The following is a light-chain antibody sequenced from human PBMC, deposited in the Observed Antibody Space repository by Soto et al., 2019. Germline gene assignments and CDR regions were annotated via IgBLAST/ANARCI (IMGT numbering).Light chain of an antibody. V-gene: IGLV2-14*03. Sequence: SVVTQPDCMSGAYLHSTSISCTGTCRYVCDKNYVSGKQHHPGKATKFMVYDVINRPTGVSNRVSGSKSGNTSSLTISGIQAEDGAAYYWSSYTRSRTYVFGSGIKVT. CDR3: SSYTRSRTYV. CDR1: CRYVCDKNY. J-gene: IGLJ1*01. CDR2: DVI.